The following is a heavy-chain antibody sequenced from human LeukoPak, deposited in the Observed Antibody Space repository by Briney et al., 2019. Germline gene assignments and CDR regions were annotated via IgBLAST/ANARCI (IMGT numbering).Heavy chain of an antibody. V-gene: IGHV1-8*03. J-gene: IGHJ6*03. CDR3: ARGPYYYDSSGYYWGAAYYYYYMDV. D-gene: IGHD3-22*01. CDR1: GYTFTSYD. Sequence: ASVKVSCKASGYTFTSYDINWVRQATGQGLEWMGWMNPNSGNTGYAQKFQGRVTITRNTSISTAYMELSSLRSEDTAVYYCARGPYYYDSSGYYWGAAYYYYYMDVWGKETTVTVSS. CDR2: MNPNSGNT.